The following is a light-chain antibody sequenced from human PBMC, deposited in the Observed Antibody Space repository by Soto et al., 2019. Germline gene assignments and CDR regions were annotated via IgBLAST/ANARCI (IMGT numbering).Light chain of an antibody. J-gene: IGKJ5*01. V-gene: IGKV1-12*01. CDR3: QQANSFPIT. Sequence: DIQMTQSPSSVSASVGDRVTITCRASQGIRSWLAWYQQKPGTAPKLLIYAASTLQSGVPSRFSGRGSGTDFSLTISSLQPDDFATYYCQQANSFPITFGQGTRLEIK. CDR2: AAS. CDR1: QGIRSW.